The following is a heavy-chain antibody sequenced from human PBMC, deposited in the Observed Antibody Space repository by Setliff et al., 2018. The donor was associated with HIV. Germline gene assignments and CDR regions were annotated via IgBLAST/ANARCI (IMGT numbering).Heavy chain of an antibody. CDR2: IYASGGT. J-gene: IGHJ4*02. CDR1: GGSISSGSFY. V-gene: IGHV4-61*02. CDR3: ARVPFTPGFYY. Sequence: SETLSLTCTVSGGSISSGSFYWSWIRQPAGKGLEWIGRIYASGGTNYNPSLKSRVTIAVDTSKNHFSLKLRSVTAADTAVFYCARVPFTPGFYYWGQGILVTVSS. D-gene: IGHD3-16*01.